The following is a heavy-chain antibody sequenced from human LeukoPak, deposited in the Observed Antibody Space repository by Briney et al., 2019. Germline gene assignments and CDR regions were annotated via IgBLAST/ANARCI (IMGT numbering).Heavy chain of an antibody. J-gene: IGHJ4*02. CDR3: ARDSLGLFDY. V-gene: IGHV4-38-2*02. CDR2: IYHSGST. CDR1: GYSISSGYY. Sequence: PSETLSLTCAVSGYSISSGYYWGWIRPPPGKGLEWIGSIYHSGSTYYNPSLKSRVTISVDTSKNQFSLKLSSVTAADTAVYYCARDSLGLFDYWGQGTLVTVSS. D-gene: IGHD7-27*01.